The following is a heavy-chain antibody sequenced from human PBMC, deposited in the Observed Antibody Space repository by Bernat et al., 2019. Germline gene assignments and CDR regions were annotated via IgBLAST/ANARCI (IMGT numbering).Heavy chain of an antibody. V-gene: IGHV3-48*03. Sequence: EVQLVESGGGLVQPGGSLRLSCAASGFTFSSYEMNWVRQAPGKGLEWVSYISSSGSTIYHADYGKGRFTISRDNAKNSLYLQMNSLRAEDTAVYYCARDSHVRSVRGGGFDYWGQGTLVTVSS. CDR3: ARDSHVRSVRGGGFDY. CDR2: ISSSGSTI. D-gene: IGHD3-10*01. CDR1: GFTFSSYE. J-gene: IGHJ4*02.